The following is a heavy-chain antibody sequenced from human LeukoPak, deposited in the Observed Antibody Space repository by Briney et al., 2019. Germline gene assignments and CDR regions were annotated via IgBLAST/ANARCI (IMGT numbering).Heavy chain of an antibody. CDR3: AREAAANLDY. CDR1: GFTFSSYS. V-gene: IGHV3-48*04. J-gene: IGHJ4*02. CDR2: ISSSSSTI. Sequence: PGGSLRLSCAASGFTFSSYSMNWVRQAPGKGLEWGSYISSSSSTIYYADSVKGRFTISRDNAKNSLYLQMNSLRAEDTAVYYCAREAAANLDYWGQGTLVTVSS. D-gene: IGHD6-13*01.